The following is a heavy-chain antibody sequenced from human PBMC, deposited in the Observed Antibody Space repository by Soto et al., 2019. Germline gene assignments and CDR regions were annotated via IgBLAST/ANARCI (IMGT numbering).Heavy chain of an antibody. D-gene: IGHD5-12*01. Sequence: SETLSLTCAVYGGSFSGYYRNWIRQPPEKGLEWIGEISHSGSTNYNPSLKSRVTISLDTSKNQFSLKLSSATAADTAVYYCARAGEMATTPSDYWGQGTLVTVSS. CDR3: ARAGEMATTPSDY. CDR1: GGSFSGYY. J-gene: IGHJ4*02. CDR2: ISHSGST. V-gene: IGHV4-34*01.